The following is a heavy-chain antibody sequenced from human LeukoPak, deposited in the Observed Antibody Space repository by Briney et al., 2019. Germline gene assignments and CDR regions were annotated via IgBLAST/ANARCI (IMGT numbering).Heavy chain of an antibody. V-gene: IGHV1-2*02. J-gene: IGHJ6*03. CDR3: ARLYSGSYSVPPTLYYYMDV. Sequence: ASVKVSCKASGYTFTCYYMHWVRQAPGQGLEGMGWINPNSGGTNYAQKFQGRVTMTRDTSISTAYMELSRLRSDDTAVYYCARLYSGSYSVPPTLYYYMDVWGKGTTVTISS. CDR2: INPNSGGT. CDR1: GYTFTCYY. D-gene: IGHD1-26*01.